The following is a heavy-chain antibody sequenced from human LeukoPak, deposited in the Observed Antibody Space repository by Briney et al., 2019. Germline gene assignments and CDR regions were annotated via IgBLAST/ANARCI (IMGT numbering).Heavy chain of an antibody. D-gene: IGHD5-18*01. CDR1: GFTFSNYV. CDR3: AKATGKGYRGDAFDI. J-gene: IGHJ3*02. Sequence: GGSLRLSCAASGFTFSNYVMGWVRQAPGKGLEWVSAISGNSDGADYADSVRGRFTISRDNSQNMVYQQMNSLRAEDTAVYYCAKATGKGYRGDAFDIWGQGTMVTVSS. CDR2: ISGNSDGA. V-gene: IGHV3-23*01.